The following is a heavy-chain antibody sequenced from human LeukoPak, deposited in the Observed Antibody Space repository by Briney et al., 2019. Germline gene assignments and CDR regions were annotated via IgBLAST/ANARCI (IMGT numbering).Heavy chain of an antibody. D-gene: IGHD5-12*01. Sequence: PGKSLRLSCAASGFTFRSYGMHWVRQAPGKGLEWVAVISYDGSNKYYADSVKGRFTISRDNSKNTLYLQMNSLRAEDTAVYYCARYSTDIVATIKGYFDYWGQGTLVTVSS. CDR2: ISYDGSNK. CDR3: ARYSTDIVATIKGYFDY. J-gene: IGHJ4*02. CDR1: GFTFRSYG. V-gene: IGHV3-30*03.